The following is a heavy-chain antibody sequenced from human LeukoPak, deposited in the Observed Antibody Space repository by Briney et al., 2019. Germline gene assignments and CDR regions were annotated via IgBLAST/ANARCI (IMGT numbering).Heavy chain of an antibody. Sequence: SVRVSSRPSVDTFMIFATSGVPQPLGQGLEGRGGIILIFVPANYPQKFKGRGTITADESTSTAYMELSSLRAEDTAVYYCASGLDDFWSGYSAYWGQGTLVTVSS. V-gene: IGHV1-69*01. CDR1: VDTFMIFA. CDR2: IILIFVPA. CDR3: ASGLDDFWSGYSAY. J-gene: IGHJ4*02. D-gene: IGHD3-3*01.